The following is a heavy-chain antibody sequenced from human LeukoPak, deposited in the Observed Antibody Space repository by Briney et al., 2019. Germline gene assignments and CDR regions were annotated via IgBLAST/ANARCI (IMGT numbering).Heavy chain of an antibody. CDR2: IIPIFGTA. J-gene: IGHJ4*02. CDR3: ARDRYGSGSYYTGALRY. CDR1: GGTFSSYA. D-gene: IGHD3-10*01. Sequence: SVKVSCKASGGTFSSYAISWVRQAPRQGLEWMGGIIPIFGTANYAQKFQGRVTITADKSTSTAYMELSSLRSEDTAVYYCARDRYGSGSYYTGALRYWGQGTLVTVSS. V-gene: IGHV1-69*06.